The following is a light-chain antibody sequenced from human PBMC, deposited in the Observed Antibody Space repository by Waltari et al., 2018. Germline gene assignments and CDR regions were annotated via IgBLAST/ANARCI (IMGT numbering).Light chain of an antibody. Sequence: EIVMTQSPAALSVSPGERATLSCTASHYISNNLSWYKHKPGQPPRLLISGASTRATGVPARCSGSGSGTEFSRTISSLQSEDSAIYFCQQYNTWPPSPFRQGTKLEIK. V-gene: IGKV3-15*01. CDR3: QQYNTWPPSP. CDR1: HYISNN. CDR2: GAS. J-gene: IGKJ2*01.